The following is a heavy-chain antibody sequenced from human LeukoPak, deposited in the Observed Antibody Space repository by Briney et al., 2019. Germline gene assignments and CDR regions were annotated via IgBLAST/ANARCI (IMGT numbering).Heavy chain of an antibody. D-gene: IGHD3-3*01. V-gene: IGHV4-39*01. CDR2: IYYSGST. CDR1: GGSISTSSYY. J-gene: IGHJ4*02. CDR3: AGVHGSGRNTN. Sequence: SETLSLTCTLSGGSISTSSYYWGWIRQPPGKGLEWIGSIYYSGSTYYNPSLKSRVTISVDTSKNQFSLKLSSVTAADTAVYYCAGVHGSGRNTNCGQGTLVTVSS.